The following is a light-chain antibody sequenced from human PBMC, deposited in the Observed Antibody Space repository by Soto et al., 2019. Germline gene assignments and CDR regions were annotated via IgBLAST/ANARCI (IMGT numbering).Light chain of an antibody. CDR1: SSDIGADNS. CDR2: AVS. CDR3: SSFTTSSHVV. Sequence: QSVLTQPASVSGSPGQSNTISCTGTSSDIGADNSVSWYQQHPGKAPQLMIYAVSHRPSRVSSRFSGSKSGNTISLTISGIQAEDEADYYCSSFTTSSHVVFGGGTKLTVL. J-gene: IGLJ2*01. V-gene: IGLV2-14*03.